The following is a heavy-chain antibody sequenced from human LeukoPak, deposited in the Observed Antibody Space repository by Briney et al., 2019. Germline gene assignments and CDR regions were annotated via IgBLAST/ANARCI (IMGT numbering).Heavy chain of an antibody. D-gene: IGHD3-9*01. V-gene: IGHV3-30-3*01. CDR3: ASWGGLKIRYFDWPHPNFVDY. CDR2: ISYDGSNK. CDR1: GFTFSSYA. Sequence: GGSLRLSCAASGFTFSSYAMHWVRQAPGKGLEWVAVISYDGSNKYYGDSVKGRFTISRDNSKNTLYLQMNSLRAEDTAVYYCASWGGLKIRYFDWPHPNFVDYWGQGTLVTVSS. J-gene: IGHJ4*02.